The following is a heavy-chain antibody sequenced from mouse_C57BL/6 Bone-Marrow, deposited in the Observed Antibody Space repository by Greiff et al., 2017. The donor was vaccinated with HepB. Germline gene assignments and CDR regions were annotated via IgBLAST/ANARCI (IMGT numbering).Heavy chain of an antibody. CDR2: IYPGSGNT. V-gene: IGHV1-76*01. J-gene: IGHJ2*01. D-gene: IGHD2-5*01. CDR1: GYTFTDYY. CDR3: ARGYSNYVDFDY. Sequence: VQLVESGAELVRPGASVKLSCKASGYTFTDYYINWVKQRPGQGLEWIARIYPGSGNTYYNEKFKGKATLTAEKSSSTAYMQLSSLTSEDSAVYFCARGYSNYVDFDYWGQGTTLTVSS.